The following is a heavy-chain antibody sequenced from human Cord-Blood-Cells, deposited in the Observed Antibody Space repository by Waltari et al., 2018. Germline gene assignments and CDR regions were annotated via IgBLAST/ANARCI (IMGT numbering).Heavy chain of an antibody. Sequence: QLQLQESGPGLVKPSETLSLTCTVSGGSISSSSYYWGWIRQPPRKGLEWIGSIYYSGGTYYNPSLKSRVTISVDTSKNQFSLKLSSVTAADTAVYYCARQVGYYDSSGYLYNWFDPWGQGTLVTVSS. CDR3: ARQVGYYDSSGYLYNWFDP. CDR2: IYYSGGT. CDR1: GGSISSSSYY. J-gene: IGHJ5*02. V-gene: IGHV4-39*07. D-gene: IGHD3-22*01.